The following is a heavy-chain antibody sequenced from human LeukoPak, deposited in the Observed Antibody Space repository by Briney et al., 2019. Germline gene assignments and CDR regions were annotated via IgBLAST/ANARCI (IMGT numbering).Heavy chain of an antibody. J-gene: IGHJ4*02. D-gene: IGHD5-24*01. Sequence: SETLSLTCDLSGCSCDDYYCSWIRQPPGKGLEWIGEIHPHGIFYYNSSLMSRVTISIDTSKTQFSLRLTSVTAADTAFYYCSRGRDRSKAGDHWGPGSLVTVSS. CDR3: SRGRDRSKAGDH. V-gene: IGHV4-34*01. CDR2: IHPHGIF. CDR1: GCSCDDYY.